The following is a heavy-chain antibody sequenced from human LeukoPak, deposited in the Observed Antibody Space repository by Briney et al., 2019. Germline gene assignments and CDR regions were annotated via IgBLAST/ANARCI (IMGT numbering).Heavy chain of an antibody. D-gene: IGHD3-10*01. CDR2: ISYDGSNK. V-gene: IGHV3-30-3*01. CDR1: GFTFSSYA. CDR3: ARARVRGVISDGAYGMDV. Sequence: QPGGSLRLSCAASGFTFSSYAMHWVRQAPGKGLEWVAVISYDGSNKYYADSVKGRFTISRDNSKNTLYLQMNSLRAEDTAVYYCARARVRGVISDGAYGMDVWGQGTTVTVSS. J-gene: IGHJ6*02.